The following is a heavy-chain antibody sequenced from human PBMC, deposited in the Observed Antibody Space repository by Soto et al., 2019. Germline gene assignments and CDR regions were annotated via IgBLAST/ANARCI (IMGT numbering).Heavy chain of an antibody. Sequence: PGESLKISCQGSGYSFVNYWFGWVRQMPGKGLEWMGTIYPGDSDTEYSPSFQGQVTISVDKSISTAYLQWSSLKASDTAIYYCARQGGSTWSHNWFDPWGQGTLVTVSS. CDR3: ARQGGSTWSHNWFDP. J-gene: IGHJ5*02. CDR2: IYPGDSDT. CDR1: GYSFVNYW. V-gene: IGHV5-51*01. D-gene: IGHD6-13*01.